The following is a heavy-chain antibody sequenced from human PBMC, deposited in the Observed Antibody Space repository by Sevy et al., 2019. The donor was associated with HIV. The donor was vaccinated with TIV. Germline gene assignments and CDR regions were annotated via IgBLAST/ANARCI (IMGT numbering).Heavy chain of an antibody. Sequence: GGSLRLSCAASGFTFSSYAMSWVRQAPGKGLEWVSAISGSGGSTYYADSVKGRFTISRDNSKNTLYLQMNSLRAEDTAVYYCAKDCTSRGYYYYYYGMDVWGQGTTVTVSS. CDR1: GFTFSSYA. V-gene: IGHV3-23*01. J-gene: IGHJ6*02. D-gene: IGHD2-2*01. CDR3: AKDCTSRGYYYYYYGMDV. CDR2: ISGSGGST.